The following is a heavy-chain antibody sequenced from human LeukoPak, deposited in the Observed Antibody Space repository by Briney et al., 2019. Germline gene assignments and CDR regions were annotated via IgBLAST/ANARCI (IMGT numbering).Heavy chain of an antibody. D-gene: IGHD2/OR15-2a*01. V-gene: IGHV3-23*01. Sequence: GGSLRLSCEASGFTFTSYAMHWVRQAPGKGLEWVSSITSAGDGTFYTDALSGRFTISRDNAKKVVFLQMKSLRRGDSALYYCAKGTDTLGQKTFKFGGRGPWVT. CDR3: AKGTDTLGQKTFKF. CDR1: GFTFTSYA. J-gene: IGHJ1*01. CDR2: ITSAGDGT.